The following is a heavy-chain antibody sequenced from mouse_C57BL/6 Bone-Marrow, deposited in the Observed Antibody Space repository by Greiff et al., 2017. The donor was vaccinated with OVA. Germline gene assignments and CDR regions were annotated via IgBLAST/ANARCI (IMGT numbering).Heavy chain of an antibody. J-gene: IGHJ4*01. CDR1: GFTFTDYY. Sequence: EVHLVESGGGLVQPGGSLSLSCAASGFTFTDYYMSWVRQPPGKALEWLGFIRNKANGYTTEYSASVKGRFTISRDNSQSILYLQMNALRAEDSATYYCARYETYGSSNYAMDYWGQGTSVTVSS. CDR3: ARYETYGSSNYAMDY. D-gene: IGHD1-1*01. V-gene: IGHV7-3*01. CDR2: IRNKANGYTT.